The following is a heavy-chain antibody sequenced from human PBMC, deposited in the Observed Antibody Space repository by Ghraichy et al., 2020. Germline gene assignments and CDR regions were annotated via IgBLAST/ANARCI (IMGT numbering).Heavy chain of an antibody. CDR1: GYRFTSYW. Sequence: GESLNISCKGSGYRFTSYWIAWVRQMPGKGLEWMGVVYPGDSDTRYSPSFQGQVTISVDKSIDTAYLKWSSLKAADTAVYYCARHSSEDALNMNRQVSFGFRYYYSFGMDVWGQGTTVAVSS. CDR3: ARHSSEDALNMNRQVSFGFRYYYSFGMDV. D-gene: IGHD3-16*01. CDR2: VYPGDSDT. J-gene: IGHJ6*02. V-gene: IGHV5-51*01.